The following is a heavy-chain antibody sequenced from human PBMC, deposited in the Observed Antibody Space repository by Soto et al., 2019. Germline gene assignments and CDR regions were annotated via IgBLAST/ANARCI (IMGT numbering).Heavy chain of an antibody. D-gene: IGHD1-26*01. J-gene: IGHJ4*02. CDR2: ISYSSNYI. CDR3: ASPGDRGSYRLDY. CDR1: GFTFSTYT. V-gene: IGHV3-21*01. Sequence: GGSLRLSCAASGFTFSTYTMSWVRQAPGKGLEWVSSISYSSNYIYYADSLKGRFTISRDNAKKSLYLQMNSLRAEDTAVYYCASPGDRGSYRLDYWGQGTLVTVSS.